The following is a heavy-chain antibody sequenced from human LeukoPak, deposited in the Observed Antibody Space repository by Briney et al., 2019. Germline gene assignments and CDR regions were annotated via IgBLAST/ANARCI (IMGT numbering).Heavy chain of an antibody. CDR2: INGGNGNT. CDR1: EYTFTSYA. Sequence: GASVKVSCKASEYTFTSYAIHWVRQAPGQRLEWMGWINGGNGNTKYSQKFQGRVTITRDTSASTAYMELSSLRSEDTAVYYCARAKPYHYDSSAYYDYWGQGTLVTVSS. V-gene: IGHV1-3*01. D-gene: IGHD3-22*01. J-gene: IGHJ4*02. CDR3: ARAKPYHYDSSAYYDY.